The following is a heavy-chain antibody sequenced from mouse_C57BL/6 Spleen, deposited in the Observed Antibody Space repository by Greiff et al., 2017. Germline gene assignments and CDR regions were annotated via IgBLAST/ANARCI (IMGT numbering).Heavy chain of an antibody. J-gene: IGHJ2*01. V-gene: IGHV5-4*01. CDR3: ARGGSLYDGYPDY. Sequence: EVHLVESGGGLVKPGGSLKLSCAASGFTFSSYAMSWVRQTPEKRLEWVATISDGGSYTYYPDNVKGRFTISRDNAKNNLYLQMSQLKSEDTAMYYCARGGSLYDGYPDYWGQGTTLTVSS. D-gene: IGHD2-3*01. CDR1: GFTFSSYA. CDR2: ISDGGSYT.